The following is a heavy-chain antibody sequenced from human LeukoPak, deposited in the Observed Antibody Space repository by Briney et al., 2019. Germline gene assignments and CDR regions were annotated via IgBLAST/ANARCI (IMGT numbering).Heavy chain of an antibody. CDR3: ARVSWGFNCSGGSCYSETNFEY. CDR1: GFSFSSYV. Sequence: GGSLRLSCAASGFSFSSYVLHWVRRAPGKGPEWVSAIGTGGDTYYADSVMGRFTISRDNAKKSLFLQMNSLIAEDMAVYYCARVSWGFNCSGGSCYSETNFEYWGQGTLVTVSS. CDR2: IGTGGDT. J-gene: IGHJ4*02. V-gene: IGHV3-47*02. D-gene: IGHD2-15*01.